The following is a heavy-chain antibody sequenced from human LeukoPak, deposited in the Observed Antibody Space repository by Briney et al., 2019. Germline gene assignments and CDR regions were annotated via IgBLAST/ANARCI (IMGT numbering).Heavy chain of an antibody. CDR2: ISSSSSYK. CDR3: ARDVYGDGY. D-gene: IGHD4-17*01. Sequence: GGSLRLSCAASGFTFSSESMNWVRQAPGKGLEWVSSISSSSSYKYYVDSVKGRFTISRHNAKNSLYLQMNSLRAEDTAVYYCARDVYGDGYWGQGTLVTVSS. J-gene: IGHJ4*02. CDR1: GFTFSSES. V-gene: IGHV3-21*01.